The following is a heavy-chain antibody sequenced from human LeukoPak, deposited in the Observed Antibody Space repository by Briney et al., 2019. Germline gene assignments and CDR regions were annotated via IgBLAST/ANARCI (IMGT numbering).Heavy chain of an antibody. Sequence: ASVKVSCKASGYTFTCYYMHWVRQAPGQGLEWMGWINPNSGGTNYAQKFQGRVTMTRDTSISTAYMELSRLRSDDTAVYYCARGIRGYSGYDPDYWGQGTLVTVSS. CDR3: ARGIRGYSGYDPDY. V-gene: IGHV1-2*02. J-gene: IGHJ4*02. CDR2: INPNSGGT. CDR1: GYTFTCYY. D-gene: IGHD5-12*01.